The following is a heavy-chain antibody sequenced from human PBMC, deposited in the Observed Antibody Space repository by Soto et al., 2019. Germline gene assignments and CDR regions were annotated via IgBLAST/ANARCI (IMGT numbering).Heavy chain of an antibody. Sequence: GPTLVNPTETLRLTCTFSGFSLSSGVGVGWVRQPPGKALEWLAVIYWDNDKRSSPSLKSRLPIPKDTSKNQVFLTMTTMDPVITAPYFCSYRHWLARSRAWFDPRGPGPLVTVSS. J-gene: IGHJ5*02. CDR2: IYWDNDK. CDR3: SYRHWLARSRAWFDP. V-gene: IGHV2-5*02. CDR1: GFSLSSGVG. D-gene: IGHD6-19*01.